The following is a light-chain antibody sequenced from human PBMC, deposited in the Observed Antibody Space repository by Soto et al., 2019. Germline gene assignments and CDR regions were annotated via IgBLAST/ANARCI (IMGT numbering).Light chain of an antibody. J-gene: IGKJ1*01. CDR2: DAS. Sequence: DIQMTQSQSYMSASIGDRITITCRASQTVNTYLHWYQQKPGEAPKLLIYDASALPRGVPSRFSGSGSGTKFTLTIASLQPDDFATYYCQQYETFSGTFGPGTKVDIK. V-gene: IGKV1-5*01. CDR1: QTVNTY. CDR3: QQYETFSGT.